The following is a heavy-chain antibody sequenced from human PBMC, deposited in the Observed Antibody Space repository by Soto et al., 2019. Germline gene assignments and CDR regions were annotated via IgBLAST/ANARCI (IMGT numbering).Heavy chain of an antibody. Sequence: SETLSLTCTVSGGSISSYYWSWIRQPPGKGLEWIGYIYYSGSTNYNPSLKSRVTISVDTSKNQFSLKLSSVTAADTAVYYCASWGIAVAGLLYWGQGTLVTVS. J-gene: IGHJ4*02. CDR2: IYYSGST. CDR1: GGSISSYY. V-gene: IGHV4-59*08. CDR3: ASWGIAVAGLLY. D-gene: IGHD6-19*01.